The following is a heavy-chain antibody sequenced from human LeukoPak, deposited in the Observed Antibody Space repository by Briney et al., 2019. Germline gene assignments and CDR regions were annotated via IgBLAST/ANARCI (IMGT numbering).Heavy chain of an antibody. J-gene: IGHJ4*02. CDR2: INHSGST. CDR3: ASIVGATALDY. D-gene: IGHD1-26*01. Sequence: SETLSLTCAVYGGSSSGYYWSWIRQPPGKGLEWIGEINHSGSTNYNPSLKSRVTISVDTSKNQFSLRLSSVTAVDTAVYYCASIVGATALDYWGQGTLVTVSS. CDR1: GGSSSGYY. V-gene: IGHV4-34*01.